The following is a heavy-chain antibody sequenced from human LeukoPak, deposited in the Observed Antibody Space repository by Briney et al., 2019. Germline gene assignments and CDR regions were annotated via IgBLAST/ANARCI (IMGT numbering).Heavy chain of an antibody. CDR1: GGSISSSSYY. D-gene: IGHD1-7*01. CDR2: FSSGGSA. Sequence: PSETLSLTCIVPGGSISSSSYYWAWIRQSPGKGLEWIGTFSSGGSAYYNPSLTSRVSISKDTSDNQFSPRLYSVTAADTAVYYCARKQTGTMYDVWGQGTQVTVSS. CDR3: ARKQTGTMYDV. J-gene: IGHJ4*02. V-gene: IGHV4-39*07.